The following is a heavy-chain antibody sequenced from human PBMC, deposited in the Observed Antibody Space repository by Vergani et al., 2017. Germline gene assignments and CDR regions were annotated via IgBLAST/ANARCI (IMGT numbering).Heavy chain of an antibody. CDR3: ARDMRFLEWFSFDY. J-gene: IGHJ4*02. CDR1: GFTFSSYW. D-gene: IGHD3-3*01. V-gene: IGHV3-7*01. CDR2: IKQVGSEK. Sequence: EVQLVESGGGLVQPGGSLRLSCAASGFTFSSYWMSWVRQAPGKGLEWVANIKQVGSEKYYVDSVKGRFTISRDNAKNSLYHQINSLRAEDTAVYYCARDMRFLEWFSFDYWGQGTPVTVSS.